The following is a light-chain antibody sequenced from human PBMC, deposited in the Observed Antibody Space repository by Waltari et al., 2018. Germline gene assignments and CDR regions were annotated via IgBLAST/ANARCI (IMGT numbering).Light chain of an antibody. V-gene: IGLV2-14*03. CDR1: SSDIGGYTY. J-gene: IGLJ2*01. Sequence: QSPLTQPASVSGSPGQSITISCTGTSSDIGGYTYVSWYQQHPGKAPRLMIYDVSDRPSGVSNRFSGSKSGNTASLTISGLHAEDEADYYCSSYASGNTLFGGGTKLTVL. CDR2: DVS. CDR3: SSYASGNTL.